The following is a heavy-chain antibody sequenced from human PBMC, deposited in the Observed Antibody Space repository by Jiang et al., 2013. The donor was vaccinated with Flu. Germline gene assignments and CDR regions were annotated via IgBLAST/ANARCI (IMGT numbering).Heavy chain of an antibody. V-gene: IGHV5-10-1*01. D-gene: IGHD4-23*01. CDR1: GYSFTSYW. J-gene: IGHJ6*02. CDR2: IDPSDSYT. CDR3: ARRETGSTTVVSYYGMDV. Sequence: GAEVKKPGESLKISCKGSGYSFTSYWISWVRQMPGKGLEWMGRIDPSDSYTNYSPSFQGHVTISADKSISTAYLQWSSLKASDTAMYYCARRETGSTTVVSYYGMDVWGQGTTVTVSS.